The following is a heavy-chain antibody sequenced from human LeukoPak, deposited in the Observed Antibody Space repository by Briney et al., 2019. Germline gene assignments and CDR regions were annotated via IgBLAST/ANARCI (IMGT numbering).Heavy chain of an antibody. CDR3: ARDNGTTYY. Sequence: SETLSLTCTVSGGSISSGGYYWSWIRQPPGKGLEWIGYIYHSGSTYYNPSLKSRVTISVDRSKNQFSLKLSSVTAADTAVYYCARDNGTTYYWGQGTLVTVSS. CDR2: IYHSGST. CDR1: GGSISSGGYY. V-gene: IGHV4-30-2*01. D-gene: IGHD2/OR15-2a*01. J-gene: IGHJ4*02.